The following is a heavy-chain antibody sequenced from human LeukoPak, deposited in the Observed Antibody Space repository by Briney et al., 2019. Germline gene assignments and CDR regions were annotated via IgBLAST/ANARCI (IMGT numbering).Heavy chain of an antibody. D-gene: IGHD3-9*01. V-gene: IGHV3-48*02. CDR3: VRDYDWALDS. Sequence: GGSLRLSCAASGFTFSSYSMNWVRQAPGKGLEWVSYIGSTRSPIYYADSVTGRFTISRDNAKNSLYLQMNTLRDEDTAAYYCVRDYDWALDSWGQGTLVTVSS. CDR1: GFTFSSYS. CDR2: IGSTRSPI. J-gene: IGHJ4*02.